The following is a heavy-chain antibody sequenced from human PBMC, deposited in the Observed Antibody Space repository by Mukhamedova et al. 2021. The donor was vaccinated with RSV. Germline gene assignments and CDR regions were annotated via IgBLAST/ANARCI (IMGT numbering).Heavy chain of an antibody. CDR3: ASSGPGIAVAGPMFDY. Sequence: YNPSLKSRVTISVDTSKNQFSLKLSSVTAADTAVYYCASSGPGIAVAGPMFDYWCQGTLVTVSS. J-gene: IGHJ4*02. V-gene: IGHV4-34*01. D-gene: IGHD6-19*01.